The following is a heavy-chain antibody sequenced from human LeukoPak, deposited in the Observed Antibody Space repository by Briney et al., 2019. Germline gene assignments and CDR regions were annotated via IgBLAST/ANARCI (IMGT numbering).Heavy chain of an antibody. D-gene: IGHD3-10*01. V-gene: IGHV4-39*01. CDR2: IYYSGST. CDR3: ARQPRGSGSLPKNWFDP. J-gene: IGHJ5*02. Sequence: SETLSLTCTVSGGSISSSSYYWGWIRQPPGKGLEWIGSIYYSGSTYYKPSLKSRVTISVDTSKNQFSLKLSSVTAAHTAVYYCARQPRGSGSLPKNWFDPWGQGTLVTVSS. CDR1: GGSISSSSYY.